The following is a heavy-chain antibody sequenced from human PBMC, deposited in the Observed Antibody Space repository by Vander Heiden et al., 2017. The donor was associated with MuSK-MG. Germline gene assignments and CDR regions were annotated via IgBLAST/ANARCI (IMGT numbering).Heavy chain of an antibody. D-gene: IGHD5-18*01. CDR2: INWKSDSI. J-gene: IGHJ4*02. Sequence: EVHLVESGGGLVQPGRSLRLSCTAPGFTFDDYAMHWVRQAPGKGLEWVSGINWKSDSIGYADSVKGRFTISRDNAKNSLYLQMNSLRVEDTALYYCTKGQLWSYFDYWGQGTLVTVSS. CDR1: GFTFDDYA. CDR3: TKGQLWSYFDY. V-gene: IGHV3-9*01.